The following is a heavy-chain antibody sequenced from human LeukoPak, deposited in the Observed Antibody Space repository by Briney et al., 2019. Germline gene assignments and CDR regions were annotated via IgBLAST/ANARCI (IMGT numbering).Heavy chain of an antibody. D-gene: IGHD2-15*01. CDR1: GGSFSGYY. J-gene: IGHJ5*02. CDR3: ARGRNIVVVVAGQGWFDP. V-gene: IGHV4-34*01. Sequence: PSETLSLTCAVHGGSFSGYYWSWIRQPPGKGLEWIGEINHSGSTNYNPSLKSRVTISVDTSRNQFSLKLSSVTAADTAVYYCARGRNIVVVVAGQGWFDPWGQGTLVTVSS. CDR2: INHSGST.